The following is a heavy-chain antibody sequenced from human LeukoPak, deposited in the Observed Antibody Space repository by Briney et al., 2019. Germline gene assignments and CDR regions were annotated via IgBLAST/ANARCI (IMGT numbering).Heavy chain of an antibody. CDR2: IYYSGST. D-gene: IGHD3-10*01. CDR3: ARASTMVRGNFDY. Sequence: PGGSLRLSCAASGFTFSTYWMHWIRQPPGKGLEWIGSIYYSGSTYYNPSLKSRVTISVDTSKNQFSLKLSSVTAADTAVYYCARASTMVRGNFDYWGQGTLVTVSS. CDR1: GFTFSTYW. J-gene: IGHJ4*02. V-gene: IGHV4-39*01.